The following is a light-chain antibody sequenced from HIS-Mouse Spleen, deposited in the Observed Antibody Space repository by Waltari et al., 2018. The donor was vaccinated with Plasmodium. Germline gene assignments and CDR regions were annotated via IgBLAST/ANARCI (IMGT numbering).Light chain of an antibody. CDR3: YSTDSSGNHRV. CDR2: EDS. Sequence: SYELTQPPSVSVSPGQTARIPCSGDALLKKYAYWYQQKSGQAPVLVIYEDSKRPSGIPERVSGSSSGTMATLTISGAQVEDEADYYCYSTDSSGNHRVFGGGTKLTVL. CDR1: ALLKKY. J-gene: IGLJ3*02. V-gene: IGLV3-10*01.